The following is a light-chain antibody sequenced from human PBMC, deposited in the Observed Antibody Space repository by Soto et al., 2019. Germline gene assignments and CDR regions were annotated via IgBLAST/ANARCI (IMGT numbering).Light chain of an antibody. CDR1: SSNIGAGYG. CDR2: GNS. CDR3: QSYDSSLSGWV. J-gene: IGLJ3*02. V-gene: IGLV1-40*01. Sequence: QSVLTQPPSVSEAPGQRVTISCTGSSSNIGAGYGVHWYQQLPGTAPKLLIYGNSNRPSGVPDRFSGSKSGTSASLAITGLQAEDEADYYCQSYDSSLSGWVFGGGTKLTVL.